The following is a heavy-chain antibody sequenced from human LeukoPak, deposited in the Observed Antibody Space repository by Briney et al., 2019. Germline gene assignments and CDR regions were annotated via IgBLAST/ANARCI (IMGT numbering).Heavy chain of an antibody. CDR3: AKDLYPGLQQLVGY. CDR1: GFTFSSYA. CDR2: ISGSGGST. Sequence: GGSLRLSCAASGFTFSSYAMSWVRQAPGKGLEWVSAISGSGGSTYYADSVKGRFTISRDNSENTLYLQMNSLRAEDTAVYYCAKDLYPGLQQLVGYWGQGTLVTVSS. J-gene: IGHJ4*02. V-gene: IGHV3-23*01. D-gene: IGHD6-13*01.